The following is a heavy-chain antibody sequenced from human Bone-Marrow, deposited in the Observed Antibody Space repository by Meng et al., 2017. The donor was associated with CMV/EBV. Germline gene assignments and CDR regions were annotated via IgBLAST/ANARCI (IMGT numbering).Heavy chain of an antibody. CDR2: IYRGGSST. V-gene: IGHV3-23*03. CDR1: GFTFSSYA. D-gene: IGHD6-13*01. J-gene: IGHJ6*02. Sequence: GESLKISCAASGFTFSSYAMSWVRQAPGKGLEWVSVIYRGGSSTYYADSVKGRFTISRDNSKNTLYLQMNSLRAEDTAVYYCAKDCSGSSSSCYLTPYYYSGLDVWGQGTTVTVSS. CDR3: AKDCSGSSSSCYLTPYYYSGLDV.